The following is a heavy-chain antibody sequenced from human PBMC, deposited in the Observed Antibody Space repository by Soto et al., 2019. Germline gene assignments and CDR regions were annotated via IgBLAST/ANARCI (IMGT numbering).Heavy chain of an antibody. J-gene: IGHJ4*02. CDR3: VRARDKYGGPFDY. V-gene: IGHV4-31*11. CDR1: HVTMTSGGYY. D-gene: IGHD5-12*01. CDR2: IFHTGNT. Sequence: QVQLQESGPGLVKPSQTLSLTCDVSHVTMTSGGYYWSWIRQFPGKGLEWIGQIFHTGNTYYNPSLKSRVSMSVDTSRTKFSVMLSSVTAADTAVYFCVRARDKYGGPFDYWGQGILVTVSS.